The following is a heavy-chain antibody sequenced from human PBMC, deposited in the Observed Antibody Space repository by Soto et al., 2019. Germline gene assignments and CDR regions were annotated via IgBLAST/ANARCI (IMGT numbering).Heavy chain of an antibody. CDR3: TPGPPPVARNVVTIKFDS. CDR1: GFTFSNAW. J-gene: IGHJ4*02. V-gene: IGHV3-15*07. CDR2: IKSKTDGGTT. D-gene: IGHD2-21*01. Sequence: EVQLVESGGGLVKPGGSLRLSCAASGFTFSNAWMNWVRQAPGKGLEWVGRIKSKTDGGTTDYAAPVKGRFTISRDDSKNPLNLQMNSLKTEDTAVYYCTPGPPPVARNVVTIKFDSGGQGPLVTVPP.